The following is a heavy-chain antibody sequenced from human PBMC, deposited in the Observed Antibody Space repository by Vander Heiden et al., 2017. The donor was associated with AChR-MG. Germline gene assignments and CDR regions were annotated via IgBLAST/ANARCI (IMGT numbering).Heavy chain of an antibody. D-gene: IGHD3-3*01. Sequence: QVQLVQSGAEVKKPGASVKVSCKASGYTFTSYDINWVRQATGQGLEWMGWMNPNSGNTGYAQKFQGRVTMTRNTSISTAYMELSSLRSEDTAVYYCARGTGYYDFWSGYYSISPKGFDYWGQGTLVTVSS. CDR2: MNPNSGNT. J-gene: IGHJ4*02. V-gene: IGHV1-8*01. CDR1: GYTFTSYD. CDR3: ARGTGYYDFWSGYYSISPKGFDY.